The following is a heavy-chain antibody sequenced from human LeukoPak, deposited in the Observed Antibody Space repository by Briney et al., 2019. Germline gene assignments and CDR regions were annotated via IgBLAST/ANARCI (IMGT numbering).Heavy chain of an antibody. CDR2: INMDGSEK. CDR1: GFTFGNYR. CDR3: ARDKVTY. J-gene: IGHJ4*02. V-gene: IGHV3-7*01. Sequence: PGGSLRLSCAASGFTFGNYRMSWVRQAPGKGPEWVAHINMDGSEKYYVDSVKGRFTISRDNAKNSLYLQMNSLKVEDTAVYYCARDKVTYWGPGTLVTVSS.